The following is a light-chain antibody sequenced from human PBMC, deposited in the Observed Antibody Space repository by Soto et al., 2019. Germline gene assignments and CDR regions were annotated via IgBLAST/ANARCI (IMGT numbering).Light chain of an antibody. J-gene: IGKJ5*01. CDR1: QNINKW. CDR2: DAS. CDR3: QRYNKYSIT. Sequence: GDIVTITCLASQNINKWLAWYQQKPGKAPKLLIYDASNLESGVPSRFSGSGFGTEFILTINSLQTDDFATYYCQRYNKYSITFGQGTRLET. V-gene: IGKV1-5*01.